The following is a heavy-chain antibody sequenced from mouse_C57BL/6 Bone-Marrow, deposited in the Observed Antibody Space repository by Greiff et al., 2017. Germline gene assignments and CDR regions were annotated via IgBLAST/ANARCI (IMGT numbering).Heavy chain of an antibody. CDR2: IWRGGST. Sequence: VKVVESGPGLVQPSQSLSITCTVSGFSLTSYGVHWVRQSPGKGLEWLGVIWRGGSTDDNAAFMSKLRITKDNSKSQVFFKMNILQADDTAIYYCAKERGWLLPFAYWGQGTLVTVSA. D-gene: IGHD2-3*01. J-gene: IGHJ3*01. CDR3: AKERGWLLPFAY. V-gene: IGHV2-5*01. CDR1: GFSLTSYG.